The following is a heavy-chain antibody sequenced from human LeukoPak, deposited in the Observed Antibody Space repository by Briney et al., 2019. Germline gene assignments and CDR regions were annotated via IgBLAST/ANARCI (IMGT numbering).Heavy chain of an antibody. CDR1: GYSFTSYW. J-gene: IGHJ4*02. V-gene: IGHV5-51*01. CDR2: IYPGDSDT. D-gene: IGHD6-19*01. CDR3: ARNLVDRQWLGPVPYYFDY. Sequence: GESLKISCKGSGYSFTSYWIGWVRQMPGKGLEWMGIIYPGDSDTRYSPSFQGQVTISADKSISTAYLQWSSLKASDTAMYYCARNLVDRQWLGPVPYYFDYWGQGTLVTVSS.